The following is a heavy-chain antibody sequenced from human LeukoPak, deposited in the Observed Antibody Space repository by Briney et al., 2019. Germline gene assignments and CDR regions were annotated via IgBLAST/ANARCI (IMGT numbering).Heavy chain of an antibody. Sequence: PSETLSLTCTVSGGSISSYYWSWIRQPPGKGLEWIGYTYNSGSTNYNPSLKGRATISGDTSKSKSSMKLSTVTAADTAVYYCARSSQAGGGWFDPWGQGTLVTVSS. V-gene: IGHV4-59*08. CDR2: TYNSGST. J-gene: IGHJ5*02. D-gene: IGHD3-16*01. CDR1: GGSISSYY. CDR3: ARSSQAGGGWFDP.